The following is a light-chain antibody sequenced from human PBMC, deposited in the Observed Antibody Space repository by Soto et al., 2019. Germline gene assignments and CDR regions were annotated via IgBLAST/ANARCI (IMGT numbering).Light chain of an antibody. CDR1: QGISNY. J-gene: IGKJ5*01. CDR3: LQHNSYPQT. V-gene: IGKV1-17*03. Sequence: ILFTQSPSFLSPSLEAQVTITCRASQGISNYLAWFQQKPGKVPNRLIYGASSLQSGVPSRFSGTGSGTEFTLTISSLQPEDFATYYCLQHNSYPQTFGQGTRLDIK. CDR2: GAS.